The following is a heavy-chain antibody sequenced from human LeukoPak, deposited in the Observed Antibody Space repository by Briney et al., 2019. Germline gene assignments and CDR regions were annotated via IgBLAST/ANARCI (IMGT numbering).Heavy chain of an antibody. V-gene: IGHV4-39*07. J-gene: IGHJ4*02. CDR1: GGSISSSSYY. CDR2: IYYSGST. Sequence: PSETLSLTCTVPGGSISSSSYYWGWIRQPPGKGLEWIGSIYYSGSTYYNPSLKSRVTISVDTSKNQFSLKLSSVTAADTAVYYCARGRDGYNVGYWGQGTLVTVFS. D-gene: IGHD5-24*01. CDR3: ARGRDGYNVGY.